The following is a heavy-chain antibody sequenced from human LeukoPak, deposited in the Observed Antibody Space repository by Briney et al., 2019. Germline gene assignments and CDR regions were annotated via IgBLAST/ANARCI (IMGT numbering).Heavy chain of an antibody. V-gene: IGHV5-51*01. Sequence: GESLKISCKGSGYSFTSYWIGWVRQMPGKGLEWMGIIYPGDSDTRYSPSFQGQVTISADKSISTAYLQWSSLKASDTAMYYCARWGTMVRGTNYFDCWGQGTLVTVSS. CDR3: ARWGTMVRGTNYFDC. CDR1: GYSFTSYW. CDR2: IYPGDSDT. J-gene: IGHJ4*02. D-gene: IGHD3-10*01.